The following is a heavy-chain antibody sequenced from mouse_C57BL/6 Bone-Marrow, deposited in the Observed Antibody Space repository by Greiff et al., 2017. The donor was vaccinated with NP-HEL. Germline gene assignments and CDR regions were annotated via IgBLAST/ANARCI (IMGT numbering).Heavy chain of an antibody. Sequence: VQLQQSGPELVKPGASVKISCKASGYAFSSSWMNWVKQRPGKGLEWIGRIYPGDGDTNYNGKFKGKATLTADKSSSTAYMQLSSLTSEDSAVYFCARRRLREDYWGQGTTLTVSS. V-gene: IGHV1-82*01. CDR3: ARRRLREDY. J-gene: IGHJ2*01. D-gene: IGHD3-2*02. CDR1: GYAFSSSW. CDR2: IYPGDGDT.